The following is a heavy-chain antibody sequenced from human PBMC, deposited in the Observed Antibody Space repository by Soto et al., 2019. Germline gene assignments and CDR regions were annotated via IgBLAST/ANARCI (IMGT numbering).Heavy chain of an antibody. CDR1: GGSISSGGYY. D-gene: IGHD3-10*01. CDR3: AREGSGFYDY. J-gene: IGHJ4*02. V-gene: IGHV4-31*03. CDR2: IYYSGST. Sequence: SETLSLTCTVSGGSISSGGYYWSWIRQHPGKGLEWIGYIYYSGSTYYNPSLKSRVTISVDTSKNQFSLKLSSVTAADTAVYDCAREGSGFYDYWGQGTLVTVSS.